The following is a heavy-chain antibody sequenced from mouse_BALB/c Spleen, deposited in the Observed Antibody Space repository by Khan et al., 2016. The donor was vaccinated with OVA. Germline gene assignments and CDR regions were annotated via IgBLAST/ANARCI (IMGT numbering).Heavy chain of an antibody. CDR2: ISSSGNYT. D-gene: IGHD1-1*01. V-gene: IGHV5-9-3*01. CDR1: GFTFSSYA. J-gene: IGHJ1*01. Sequence: EVELVESGGGLVKPGGSLKLSCAASGFTFSSYAMSWVRQTPEKRLEWVATISSSGNYTYYPASVKGRFTISRDNAKNTLYLQLSSLRSEDTAMYDGARPPIATVVAKSYWCLDVWGAGTTVTVSS. CDR3: ARPPIATVVAKSYWCLDV.